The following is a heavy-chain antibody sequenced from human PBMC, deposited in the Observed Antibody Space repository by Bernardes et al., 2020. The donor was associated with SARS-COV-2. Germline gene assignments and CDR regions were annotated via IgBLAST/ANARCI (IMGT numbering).Heavy chain of an antibody. CDR3: AKDWQYCSSTTCYPRGFDY. CDR1: GFTFSSYA. V-gene: IGHV3-23*01. Sequence: GGSLRLSCAASGFTFSSYAMNWVRPAPGKGLEWVSAVSGSGGHTYYADSVRGRFTISRDNSENTLYLQMNSLRAEDTALYYCAKDWQYCSSTTCYPRGFDYWGRGTLVTVSS. D-gene: IGHD2-2*01. CDR2: VSGSGGHT. J-gene: IGHJ4*02.